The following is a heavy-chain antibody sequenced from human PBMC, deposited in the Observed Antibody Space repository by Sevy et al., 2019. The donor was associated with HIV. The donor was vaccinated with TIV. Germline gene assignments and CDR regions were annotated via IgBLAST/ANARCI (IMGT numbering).Heavy chain of an antibody. CDR3: TNEVYGDLSYGMDV. V-gene: IGHV3-15*05. CDR2: IKSKTAGGTT. Sequence: GGSLRLSCAGSGFTFSHAWMTWVRQAPGKGLEWVGRIKSKTAGGTTDYSAPVKGRFTISRDDSETTMYLQMDSLKTEYTAVYYCTNEVYGDLSYGMDVWGQGTTVTVSS. D-gene: IGHD4-17*01. J-gene: IGHJ6*02. CDR1: GFTFSHAW.